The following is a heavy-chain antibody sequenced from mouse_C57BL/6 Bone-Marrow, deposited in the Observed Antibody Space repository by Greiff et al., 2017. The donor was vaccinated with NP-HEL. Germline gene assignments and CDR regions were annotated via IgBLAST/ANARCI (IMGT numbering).Heavy chain of an antibody. CDR1: EYEFPSHD. CDR2: INSDGGST. D-gene: IGHD2-1*01. J-gene: IGHJ3*01. V-gene: IGHV5-2*01. CDR3: ASGYYGNPFAY. Sequence: EVKVVESGGGLVQPGESLKLSCESNEYEFPSHDMSWVRKTPEKRLELVAAINSDGGSTYYPDTMERRFIISRDNTKKTLYLQMSSLRSEDTALYYCASGYYGNPFAYWGQGTLVTVSA.